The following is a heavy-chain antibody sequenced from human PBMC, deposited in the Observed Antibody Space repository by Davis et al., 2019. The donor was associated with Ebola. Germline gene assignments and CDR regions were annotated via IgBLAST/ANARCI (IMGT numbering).Heavy chain of an antibody. J-gene: IGHJ4*02. Sequence: GESLKISCAASGFTFDSYGMHWVRQAPGKGLEWVAFISFHGSNKYYADSVKGRFTISRDNAKNSLYLQMNSLRAEDTAVYFCARSLCSGGSCYSHFDYWGQGTLVTVSS. CDR1: GFTFDSYG. CDR3: ARSLCSGGSCYSHFDY. D-gene: IGHD2-15*01. V-gene: IGHV3-30*03. CDR2: ISFHGSNK.